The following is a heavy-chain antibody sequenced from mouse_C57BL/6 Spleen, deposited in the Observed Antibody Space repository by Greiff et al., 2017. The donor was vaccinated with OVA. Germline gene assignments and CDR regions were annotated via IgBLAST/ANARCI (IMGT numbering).Heavy chain of an antibody. J-gene: IGHJ2*01. CDR3: AREGLGRADY. CDR2: IYPGSGNT. V-gene: IGHV1-76*01. D-gene: IGHD4-1*01. CDR1: GYTFTDYY. Sequence: VQLQQSGAELVRPGASVKLSCKASGYTFTDYYINWVKQRPGQGLEWIARIYPGSGNTYYNEKFKGKATLTAEKASSTAYMQLSSLTSEDSAVYFCAREGLGRADYWGQGTTLTVSS.